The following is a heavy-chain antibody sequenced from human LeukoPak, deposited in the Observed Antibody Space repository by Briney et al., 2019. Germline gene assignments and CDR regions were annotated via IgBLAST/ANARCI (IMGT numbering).Heavy chain of an antibody. CDR1: GDSVSSTIDA. V-gene: IGHV6-1*01. J-gene: IGHJ4*02. CDR3: ARGRYNSFDY. D-gene: IGHD1-14*01. Sequence: SQTLSLTCAIAGDSVSSTIDAWNWIRQSPSRGLEWLGRTYYRSEWFYEYGVSVRSRITINPDISKNQFSLQLNSVTPDDTAVYNCARGRYNSFDYWDRGTPVTVSS. CDR2: TYYRSEWFY.